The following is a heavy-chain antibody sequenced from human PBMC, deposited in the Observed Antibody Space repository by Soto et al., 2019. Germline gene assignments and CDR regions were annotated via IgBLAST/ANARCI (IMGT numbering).Heavy chain of an antibody. CDR1: GFNFTDYN. D-gene: IGHD2-2*01. CDR3: AREKCSSNNCYLVGYYGLDV. V-gene: IGHV3-21*01. J-gene: IGHJ6*02. CDR2: ISSTGRYI. Sequence: LRLSCAGSGFNFTDYNMNWVRQAPGKGLEWVSSISSTGRYIYYGDSVRGRITVSRDNGKNSLFLQMNNLGAEDTAVYYCAREKCSSNNCYLVGYYGLDVWGQGTTVTVSS.